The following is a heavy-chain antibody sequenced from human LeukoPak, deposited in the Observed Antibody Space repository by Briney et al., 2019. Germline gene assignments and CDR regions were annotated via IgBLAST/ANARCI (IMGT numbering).Heavy chain of an antibody. CDR2: IIPIFGTA. V-gene: IGHV1-69*01. J-gene: IGHJ5*02. D-gene: IGHD6-6*01. Sequence: SVKVSCKASGGTFSSYAISWVRQAPGQGLEWMGGIIPIFGTANYAQKFQGRVTITADESTSTAYMELSSLRSEDTAVYYCAREPRGGSSSFNWFNPWGQGTLVTVSS. CDR3: AREPRGGSSSFNWFNP. CDR1: GGTFSSYA.